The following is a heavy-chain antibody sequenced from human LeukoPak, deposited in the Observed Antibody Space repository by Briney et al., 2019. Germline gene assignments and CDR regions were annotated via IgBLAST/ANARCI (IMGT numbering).Heavy chain of an antibody. J-gene: IGHJ6*03. CDR2: MNPNSGNT. CDR1: EYTFTNYD. Sequence: ASVKVSCKASEYTFTNYDMHWVRQAPGQGLEWMGWMNPNSGNTGYAQKFQGRVTITRNTSISTAYMELSSLRSEDTAVYYCARDLVDYVSSPTSYYYYYMDVWGKGTTVTIPS. CDR3: ARDLVDYVSSPTSYYYYYMDV. D-gene: IGHD3-16*01. V-gene: IGHV1-8*03.